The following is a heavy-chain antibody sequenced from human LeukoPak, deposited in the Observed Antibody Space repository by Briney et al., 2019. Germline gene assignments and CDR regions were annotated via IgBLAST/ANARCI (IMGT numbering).Heavy chain of an antibody. J-gene: IGHJ5*02. CDR2: AYYSGSA. Sequence: SETLSLTCSVFDVSISNYYWGWIRQPPGKGLEWIGYAYYSGSATYNPSLESRVTISVDTSKNQFSLKLTAVTAADTAVYYCARNSAVATSRSWFDPWGQGSLVTVSS. CDR1: DVSISNYY. CDR3: ARNSAVATSRSWFDP. D-gene: IGHD6-19*01. V-gene: IGHV4-59*08.